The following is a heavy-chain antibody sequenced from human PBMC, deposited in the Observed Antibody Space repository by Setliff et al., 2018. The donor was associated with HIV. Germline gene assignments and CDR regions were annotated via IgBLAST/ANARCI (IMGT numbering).Heavy chain of an antibody. CDR1: GYTFTDYY. V-gene: IGHV1-69-2*01. CDR2: VDPKNGKT. J-gene: IGHJ4*02. Sequence: ASVKVSCKASGYTFTDYYMHWVQQAPGKGLEGMGRVDPKNGKTLYAENLRGRITITADTSTDTAYMELNSLRSEDTAMYYCATLDYYGSQTYNLALHYWGQGTRVTVSS. CDR3: ATLDYYGSQTYNLALHY. D-gene: IGHD3-10*01.